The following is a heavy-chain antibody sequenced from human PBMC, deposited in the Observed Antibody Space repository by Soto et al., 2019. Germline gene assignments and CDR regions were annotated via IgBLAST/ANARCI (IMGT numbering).Heavy chain of an antibody. D-gene: IGHD6-19*01. CDR2: ISGSGGST. CDR3: AKDGSGGEIAVATNAFDI. Sequence: GGSLRLSCAASGFTFSSYAMSWVRQAPGKGLEWVSAISGSGGSTYYADSVKGRFTISRDNSKNTLYLQMNSLRAEDTAVYYCAKDGSGGEIAVATNAFDISGQGTMVTVSS. J-gene: IGHJ3*02. CDR1: GFTFSSYA. V-gene: IGHV3-23*01.